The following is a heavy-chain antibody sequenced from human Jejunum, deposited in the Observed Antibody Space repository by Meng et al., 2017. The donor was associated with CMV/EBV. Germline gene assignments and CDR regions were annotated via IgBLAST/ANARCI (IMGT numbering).Heavy chain of an antibody. CDR2: ISDDADDT. CDR1: YG. Sequence: YGMHWVRQAPGKGLEWVAYISDDADDTFFGDSVKGRFSISRDNANKILYLQMNNLRAEDTATYYCVKPGVASATRGYKYTMDVWGQGTTVTVSS. CDR3: VKPGVASATRGYKYTMDV. J-gene: IGHJ6*02. D-gene: IGHD5-24*01. V-gene: IGHV3-30*18.